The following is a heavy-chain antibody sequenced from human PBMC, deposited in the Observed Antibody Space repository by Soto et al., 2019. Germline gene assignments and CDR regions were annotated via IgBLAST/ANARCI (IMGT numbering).Heavy chain of an antibody. V-gene: IGHV3-30-3*01. CDR1: GFTFSSYA. Sequence: QVQLVESGGGVVQPGRSLRLSCAASGFTFSSYAMHWVRQAPGKGLEWVAVISYDGSNKYYADSVKGRFTISRDNSKNTLYLQMNSLRAEDTAVYYCARVQGWGSGAGYFDYWGQGTLFTVSS. CDR2: ISYDGSNK. D-gene: IGHD2-15*01. CDR3: ARVQGWGSGAGYFDY. J-gene: IGHJ4*02.